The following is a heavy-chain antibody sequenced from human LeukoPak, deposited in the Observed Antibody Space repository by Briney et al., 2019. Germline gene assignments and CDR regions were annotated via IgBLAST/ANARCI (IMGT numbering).Heavy chain of an antibody. CDR1: GFTFNTYD. CDR2: INGGGGST. CDR3: ATFGCNGDCDY. J-gene: IGHJ4*02. D-gene: IGHD3-10*01. Sequence: GGSLRLSCAASGFTFNTYDMSWVRQAPGKGLEWVSSINGGGGSTFYADSVKGRFTISRDNSKNTMFLQMNSLRAEDTAVYYCATFGCNGDCDYWGQGTLVTVSS. V-gene: IGHV3-23*01.